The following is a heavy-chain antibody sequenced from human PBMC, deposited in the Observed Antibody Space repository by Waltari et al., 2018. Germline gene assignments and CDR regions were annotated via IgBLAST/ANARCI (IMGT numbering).Heavy chain of an antibody. D-gene: IGHD6-13*01. CDR2: IYTSGST. V-gene: IGHV4-61*02. Sequence: QVQLQESGPGLVKPSQTLSLTCTVSGGSISSGSYYWSWIRQPAGKGLEWIGRIYTSGSTNYNPSLKSRVTISVDTSKNQFSLKLSSVTAADTAVYYCARLLRGSSWNGGYYYYMDVWGKGTTVTVSS. CDR1: GGSISSGSYY. J-gene: IGHJ6*03. CDR3: ARLLRGSSWNGGYYYYMDV.